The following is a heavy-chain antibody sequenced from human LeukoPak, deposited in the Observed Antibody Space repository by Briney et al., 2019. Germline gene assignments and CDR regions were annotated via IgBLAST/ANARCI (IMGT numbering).Heavy chain of an antibody. CDR1: GGTFSSYA. CDR3: ARGNGLRAPYYYDSSGYRLDY. J-gene: IGHJ4*02. CDR2: IIPILGIA. Sequence: SVKVSCKASGGTFSSYAISWVRQAPGQGLEWMGRIIPILGIANYAQKFQGRVTITADKSTSTAYMELSSLRSEDTAVYYCARGNGLRAPYYYDSSGYRLDYWGQGTLVTVSS. V-gene: IGHV1-69*04. D-gene: IGHD3-22*01.